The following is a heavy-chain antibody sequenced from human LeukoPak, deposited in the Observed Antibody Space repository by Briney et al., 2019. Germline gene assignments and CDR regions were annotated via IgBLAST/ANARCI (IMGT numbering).Heavy chain of an antibody. CDR2: ISSSGSTI. D-gene: IGHD5-12*01. J-gene: IGHJ6*03. V-gene: IGHV3-48*03. CDR3: VRDRSGYDYYYYYYMDV. Sequence: GGSLRLSCAASGFTFSSYEMNWVRQAPGKGLEWVSYISSSGSTIYYADSVKGRFTISRDNAKNSLYLQMNSLRAEDTAVYYCVRDRSGYDYYYYYYMDVWGKGTTVTVSS. CDR1: GFTFSSYE.